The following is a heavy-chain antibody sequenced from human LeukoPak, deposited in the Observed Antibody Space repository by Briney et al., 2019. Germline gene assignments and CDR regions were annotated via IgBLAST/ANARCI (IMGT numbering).Heavy chain of an antibody. D-gene: IGHD7-27*01. CDR1: GFTFSSYA. V-gene: IGHV3-30*04. CDR3: TGDGWHGLFTY. Sequence: PGGSLRLSCAASGFTFSSYAMHWVRQAPGKGLEWVAVISYDGSNKYYADSVKGRFTISRDSSKNTVSLQMNSLRAEDTAVYYCTGDGWHGLFTYWGQGTLVTVSS. J-gene: IGHJ4*02. CDR2: ISYDGSNK.